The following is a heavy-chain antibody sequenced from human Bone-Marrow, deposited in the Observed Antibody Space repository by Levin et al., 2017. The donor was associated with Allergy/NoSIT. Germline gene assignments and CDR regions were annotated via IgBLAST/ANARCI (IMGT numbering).Heavy chain of an antibody. CDR1: GGSISSGGYY. CDR3: ARDKARNLNAFDI. J-gene: IGHJ3*02. D-gene: IGHD6-6*01. Sequence: SCTVSGGSISSGGYYWSWIRQHPGKGLEWIGYIYYSGSTYYNPSLKSRVTISVDTSKNQFSLKLSSVTAADTAVYYCARDKARNLNAFDIWGQGTMVTVSS. V-gene: IGHV4-31*03. CDR2: IYYSGST.